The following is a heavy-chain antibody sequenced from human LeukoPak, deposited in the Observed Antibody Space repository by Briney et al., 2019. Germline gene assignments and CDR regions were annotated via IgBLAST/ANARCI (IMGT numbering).Heavy chain of an antibody. CDR2: ISYDGSNK. CDR3: ARDPAFDCSSTSCYSDAFDI. V-gene: IGHV3-30*04. D-gene: IGHD2-2*01. Sequence: GRSLRLSCAASGFTFSSYAKHWVRHAPGKELEWVAVISYDGSNKYYADSVKGRFTISRDNSKNTLYLQMNSLRAEDTAVYYCARDPAFDCSSTSCYSDAFDIWGQGTMVTVSS. J-gene: IGHJ3*02. CDR1: GFTFSSYA.